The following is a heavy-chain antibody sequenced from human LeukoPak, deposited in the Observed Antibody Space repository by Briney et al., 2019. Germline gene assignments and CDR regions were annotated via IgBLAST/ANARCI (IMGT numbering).Heavy chain of an antibody. Sequence: GASVKVSCKASGYTFTSYYMHWVRQAPGQGLEWMGIINPSGGSTSYAQKFQGRVTMTRDMSTSTVYMELSSLRSEDTAVYYCARDLGYCTNGVCSPSWGQGTLVTVSS. V-gene: IGHV1-46*01. CDR2: INPSGGST. D-gene: IGHD2-8*01. J-gene: IGHJ4*02. CDR1: GYTFTSYY. CDR3: ARDLGYCTNGVCSPS.